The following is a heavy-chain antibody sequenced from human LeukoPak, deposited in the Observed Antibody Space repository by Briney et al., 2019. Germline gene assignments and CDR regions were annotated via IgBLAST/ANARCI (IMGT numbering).Heavy chain of an antibody. CDR1: GFTFSTYV. Sequence: GGSLRLSCAASGFTFSTYVMHWVRQAPGKGLMWVSRISHDGAVTSYADSVRGRFTVSRDNAKNTLYLQMDSLRAEDTAVYYCKRHVNWNFFDVWGRGTLVTVSS. J-gene: IGHJ2*01. V-gene: IGHV3-74*01. CDR2: ISHDGAVT. D-gene: IGHD1-1*01. CDR3: KRHVNWNFFDV.